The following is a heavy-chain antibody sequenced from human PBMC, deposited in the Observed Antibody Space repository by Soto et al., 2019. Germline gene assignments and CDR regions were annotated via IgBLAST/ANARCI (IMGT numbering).Heavy chain of an antibody. CDR1: GFTFSSYW. D-gene: IGHD6-19*01. Sequence: GGSLRLSCAASGFTFSSYWMSWVRQAPGKGLEWVANIKQDGSEKYYVDSVKGRFTISRDNAKNSLYLQMNSLRAEDTAVYYWARVNSGWYRAGYFDYWGQGTLVTVSS. V-gene: IGHV3-7*01. CDR3: ARVNSGWYRAGYFDY. CDR2: IKQDGSEK. J-gene: IGHJ4*02.